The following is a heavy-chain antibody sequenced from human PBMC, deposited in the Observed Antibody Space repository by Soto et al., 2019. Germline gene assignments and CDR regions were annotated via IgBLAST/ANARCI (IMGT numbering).Heavy chain of an antibody. Sequence: SETLSLTCTVSGGSINSGGYSWTWIRQPPGKGLEWIGFIYHTGTTYYNPSLKSRVTIFVDTSKNQFSLKVSSVTAADTAVYYCARVRGMTTATTARGVDVWGQGTT. D-gene: IGHD4-17*01. J-gene: IGHJ6*02. CDR3: ARVRGMTTATTARGVDV. V-gene: IGHV4-30-2*03. CDR1: GGSINSGGYS. CDR2: IYHTGTT.